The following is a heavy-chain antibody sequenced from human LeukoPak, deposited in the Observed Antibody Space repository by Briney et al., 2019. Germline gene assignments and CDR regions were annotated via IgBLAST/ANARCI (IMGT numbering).Heavy chain of an antibody. J-gene: IGHJ4*02. Sequence: PGGSLRLSGAASGFTFSSYAMSWVRQAPGKGLGWGSAISGSGGSTYYADSVKGRFTISRDNSKNTLYLQMSSLRAEDTAVYYCAKIRIVVVPAAPDYWGQGTLVTVSS. V-gene: IGHV3-23*01. D-gene: IGHD2-2*01. CDR3: AKIRIVVVPAAPDY. CDR1: GFTFSSYA. CDR2: ISGSGGST.